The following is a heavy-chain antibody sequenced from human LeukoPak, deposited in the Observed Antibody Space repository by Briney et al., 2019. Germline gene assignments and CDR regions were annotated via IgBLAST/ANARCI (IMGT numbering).Heavy chain of an antibody. CDR3: AREKIGTGTVLGKDYYYMDV. D-gene: IGHD3-16*01. CDR1: GGSISSSNW. CDR2: IYHSGST. Sequence: SGTLSLTCAVSGGSISSSNWWSWVRQPPGKGLEWIGEIYHSGSTNYNPSLKSRVTISVDKSKNQFSLNLSSVTAADTAMYYCAREKIGTGTVLGKDYYYMDVWGKGTTVTVSS. J-gene: IGHJ6*03. V-gene: IGHV4-4*02.